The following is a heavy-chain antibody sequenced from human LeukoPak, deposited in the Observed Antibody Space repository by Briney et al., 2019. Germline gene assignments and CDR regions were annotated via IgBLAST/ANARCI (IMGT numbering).Heavy chain of an antibody. Sequence: GGSLRLSCAASGFTFSSYSMHWVRQPPGRGREWVSSISWRRCYMYYADAVRGRFTIHRDIAKNSLYLQVNGQRAGDTAVYYCARNHDSSGYYVYWGQGTLVTVSS. V-gene: IGHV3-21*01. J-gene: IGHJ4*02. CDR1: GFTFSSYS. CDR2: ISWRRCYM. D-gene: IGHD3-22*01. CDR3: ARNHDSSGYYVY.